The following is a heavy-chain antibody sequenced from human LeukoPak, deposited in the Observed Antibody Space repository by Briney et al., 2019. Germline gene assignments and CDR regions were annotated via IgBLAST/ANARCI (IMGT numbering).Heavy chain of an antibody. Sequence: GSSAKVSCKASGGTFSSYAISWVRQAPGQGFEWMGGIIPIFGTANYAQKFQGRVTITADESTSTAYMELSSLRSEDTAVYYCASCPGPCYYYHGMDVWGQGTTVTVSS. CDR1: GGTFSSYA. CDR3: ASCPGPCYYYHGMDV. CDR2: IIPIFGTA. J-gene: IGHJ6*02. V-gene: IGHV1-69*01.